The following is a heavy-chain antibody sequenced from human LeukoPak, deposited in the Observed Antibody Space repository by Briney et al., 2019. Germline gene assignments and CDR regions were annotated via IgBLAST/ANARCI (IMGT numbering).Heavy chain of an antibody. Sequence: SQTLSLTCAISGDSVSSNSAAWNWIRQSPSRGLEWLGRTYYRSKWYNEYAVSVKSRITINPDTSKNQFSLLLNSVTPEDTAVYYCARDPFYGYGSGSLFDYWGQGTLVTVSS. D-gene: IGHD3-10*01. J-gene: IGHJ4*02. CDR3: ARDPFYGYGSGSLFDY. V-gene: IGHV6-1*01. CDR1: GDSVSSNSAA. CDR2: TYYRSKWYN.